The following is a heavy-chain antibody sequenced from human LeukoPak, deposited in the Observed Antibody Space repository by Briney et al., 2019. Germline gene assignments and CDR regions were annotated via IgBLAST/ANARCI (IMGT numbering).Heavy chain of an antibody. CDR1: GFTFDDYA. V-gene: IGHV3-9*01. D-gene: IGHD1-26*01. CDR3: AKAMSGSYYYFDY. J-gene: IGHJ4*02. CDR2: ISWNSGSI. Sequence: GRSLRLFCAASGFTFDDYAMHWVRQAPGKGLEWVSGISWNSGSIGYADSVKVRFTISRANAKNSLYLQMNSLRAEDTALYYCAKAMSGSYYYFDYWGQGTLVTVSS.